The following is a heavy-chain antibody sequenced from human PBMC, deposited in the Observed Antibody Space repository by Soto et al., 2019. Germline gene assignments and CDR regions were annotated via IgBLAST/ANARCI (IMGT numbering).Heavy chain of an antibody. CDR2: INHSGST. CDR1: GGSVSGYY. Sequence: SETLSLTCAVYGGSVSGYYWSWIRQPPGKGLEWIGEINHSGSTNYNPSLKSRVTISVDTSKNQFSLKLSSVTAADTAAYYCARWGIFGVAAFAIWGQGTMVT. V-gene: IGHV4-34*01. J-gene: IGHJ3*02. D-gene: IGHD3-3*01. CDR3: ARWGIFGVAAFAI.